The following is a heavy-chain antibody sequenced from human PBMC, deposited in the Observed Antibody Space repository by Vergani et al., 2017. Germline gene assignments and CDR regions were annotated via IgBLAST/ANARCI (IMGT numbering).Heavy chain of an antibody. V-gene: IGHV3-48*01. CDR2: VSTGTKSQ. CDR3: TRGWYYDSIAYWAY. CDR1: GFDFSSYI. J-gene: IGHJ4*02. Sequence: EVQLVESGGGWVQPGGSLRLSCVVSGFDFSSYIMNWVRQAPGKGLEWVSFVSTGTKSQSYAESVKGRFTISRDSAKNSLYLQMDSLRAEDTAVYYCTRGWYYDSIAYWAYWGQGTLVTVSS. D-gene: IGHD3-22*01.